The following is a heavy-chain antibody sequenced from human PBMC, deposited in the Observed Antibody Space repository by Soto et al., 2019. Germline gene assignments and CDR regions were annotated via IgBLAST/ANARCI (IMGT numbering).Heavy chain of an antibody. CDR3: ATQGHGYSGYDYYYYGMDV. Sequence: SETLSLTCAVSGGSISSSNWWSWVRQPPGKGLEWIGEIYHSGSTNYNPSLKSRVTISVDKSKNQFSLKLSSVTAADTAVYYCATQGHGYSGYDYYYYGMDVWGQGTTVTVSS. CDR1: GGSISSSNW. J-gene: IGHJ6*02. V-gene: IGHV4-4*02. D-gene: IGHD5-12*01. CDR2: IYHSGST.